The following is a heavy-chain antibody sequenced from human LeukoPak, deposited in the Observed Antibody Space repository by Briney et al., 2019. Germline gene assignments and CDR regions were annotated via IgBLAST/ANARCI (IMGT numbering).Heavy chain of an antibody. J-gene: IGHJ4*02. CDR1: GFTFSSYA. CDR2: ISGSGGNT. CDR3: AKGGGYSCATKFDY. V-gene: IGHV3-23*01. D-gene: IGHD5-18*01. Sequence: GESLRLSCAASGFTFSSYAMNWVRQAPGKGLERVAAISGSGGNTYYADSVKGRLTISRDNPKNTVYLQMNSLRAEDTAVYYCAKGGGYSCATKFDYWGQGTLVTVSS.